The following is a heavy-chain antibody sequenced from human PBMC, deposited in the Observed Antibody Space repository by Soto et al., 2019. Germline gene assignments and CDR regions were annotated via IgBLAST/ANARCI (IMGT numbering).Heavy chain of an antibody. CDR2: INPSGGST. CDR1: GYSFTSDH. V-gene: IGHV1-46*01. D-gene: IGHD2-15*01. CDR3: AREYGGNQGVVL. Sequence: ASLKVSCKTSGYSFTSDHIHRLRQTPGQGFEWMGMINPSGGSTSYAQKFQGRVTMTRDTSTSTVYMELSSLRSEDTAVYYGAREYGGNQGVVLWGHGTLVTVSS. J-gene: IGHJ4*01.